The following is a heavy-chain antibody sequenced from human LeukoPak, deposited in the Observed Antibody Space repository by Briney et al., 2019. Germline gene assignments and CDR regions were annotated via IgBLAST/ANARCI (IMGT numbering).Heavy chain of an antibody. CDR3: ATEQWLDGNAFDI. D-gene: IGHD6-19*01. J-gene: IGHJ3*02. CDR1: GFTFSNYA. V-gene: IGHV3-30*04. CDR2: ISYDGSQK. Sequence: GGSLRLSCAASGFTFSNYAMHWVRQAPGKGLEWVAVISYDGSQKYHADSVKGRFTISRDNSKNTLFLQMNSLGPEDTAVYYCATEQWLDGNAFDIWGQGTMVTVSS.